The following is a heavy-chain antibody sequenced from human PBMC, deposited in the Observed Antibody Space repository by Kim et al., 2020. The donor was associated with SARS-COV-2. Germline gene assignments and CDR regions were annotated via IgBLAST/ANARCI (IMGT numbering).Heavy chain of an antibody. CDR1: GYTFTNYD. J-gene: IGHJ4*02. Sequence: ASVKVSCKTFGYTFTNYDIHWVRQAPGQGLEWMGWINPVLGNTKYSQKFQGRIPITNDTSASTAYMEVSSLRSEDTAVYYCARCGIYHDFWGQGTLVSVS. CDR3: ARCGIYHDF. V-gene: IGHV1-3*01. D-gene: IGHD2-2*01. CDR2: INPVLGNT.